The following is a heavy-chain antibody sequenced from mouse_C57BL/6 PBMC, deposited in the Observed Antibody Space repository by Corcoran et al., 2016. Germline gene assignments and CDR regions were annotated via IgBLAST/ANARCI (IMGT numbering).Heavy chain of an antibody. CDR3: AMLIYYYGSSYGYFDV. J-gene: IGHJ1*03. CDR1: GYTFTDYY. D-gene: IGHD1-1*01. Sequence: EVQLQQSGPELVKPGASVKISCKASGYTFTDYYMNWVKQSHGKSLEWIGDINPNNGGTSYNQKFKGKATLTVDKSSSTAYMELRSLTSEDSAVYYCAMLIYYYGSSYGYFDVWGTGTTVTVSS. CDR2: INPNNGGT. V-gene: IGHV1-26*01.